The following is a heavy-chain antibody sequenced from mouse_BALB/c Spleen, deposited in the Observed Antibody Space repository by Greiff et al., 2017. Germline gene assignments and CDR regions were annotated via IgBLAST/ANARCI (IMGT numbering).Heavy chain of an antibody. CDR3: ARGYGSSYGWYFDV. J-gene: IGHJ1*01. Sequence: EVQVVESGGGLVKPGGSLKLSCAASGFTFSSYAMSWVRQTPEKRLEWVASISSGGSTYYPDSVKGRFTISRDNARNILYLQMSSLRSEDTAMYYCARGYGSSYGWYFDVWGAGTTVTVSS. D-gene: IGHD1-1*01. V-gene: IGHV5-6-5*01. CDR2: ISSGGST. CDR1: GFTFSSYA.